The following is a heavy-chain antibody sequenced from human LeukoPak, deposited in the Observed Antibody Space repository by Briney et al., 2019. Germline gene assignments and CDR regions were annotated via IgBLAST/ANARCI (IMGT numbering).Heavy chain of an antibody. CDR3: ARGLLSSSWSPFDY. CDR2: MNPNSGNT. CDR1: GYTFTSYD. V-gene: IGHV1-8*01. J-gene: IGHJ4*02. Sequence: ASVKVSCKASGYTFTSYDINWVRQATGQGLEWMGWMNPNSGNTGYAQKFQGRVTMTRNTSISTAYMELSSLRSEDTAVYYCARGLLSSSWSPFDYWGQGTLVTVSS. D-gene: IGHD6-13*01.